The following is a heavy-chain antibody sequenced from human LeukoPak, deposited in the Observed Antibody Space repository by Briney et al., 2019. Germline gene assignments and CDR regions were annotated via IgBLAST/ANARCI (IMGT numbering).Heavy chain of an antibody. V-gene: IGHV3-9*01. CDR1: GFTFDDYA. CDR3: AKDIYYDSSCFEH. Sequence: GGSLRLSCAVSGFTFDDYATHCVPHAPGKGLEGGSGISWNSGSIIYADSVKGRLTISRDNDKNSLYLQMNSLRAEDTALYYCAKDIYYDSSCFEHWGQGTVVSVS. J-gene: IGHJ4*02. D-gene: IGHD3-22*01. CDR2: ISWNSGSI.